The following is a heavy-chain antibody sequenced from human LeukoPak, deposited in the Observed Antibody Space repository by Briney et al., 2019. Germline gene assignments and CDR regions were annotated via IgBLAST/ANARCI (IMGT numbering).Heavy chain of an antibody. D-gene: IGHD1-14*01. CDR3: ARERTGSDGFDI. Sequence: ASVKVSCKASGYPFTLYGISWVRQAPGQGLEWMGWISPYNDNTKYAQKMQDRVTKTTDTSTTTAYMELISLRFDDTAIYYCARERTGSDGFDIWGQGTMVTVSS. CDR1: GYPFTLYG. V-gene: IGHV1-18*01. CDR2: ISPYNDNT. J-gene: IGHJ3*02.